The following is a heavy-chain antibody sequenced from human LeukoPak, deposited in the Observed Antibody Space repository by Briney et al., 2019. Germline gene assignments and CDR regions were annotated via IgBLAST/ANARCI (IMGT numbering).Heavy chain of an antibody. D-gene: IGHD5-24*01. J-gene: IGHJ4*02. CDR2: IYTSGST. Sequence: SDTLSLTCTVSGGSISSYYWSWIRQPAGKGLEWIGRIYTSGSTNYNPSLKSRVTMSVGTSEDQLSLMLSSVTAADSAVYCCAREGGYNDFDCWGQGTLVTVSS. V-gene: IGHV4-4*07. CDR1: GGSISSYY. CDR3: AREGGYNDFDC.